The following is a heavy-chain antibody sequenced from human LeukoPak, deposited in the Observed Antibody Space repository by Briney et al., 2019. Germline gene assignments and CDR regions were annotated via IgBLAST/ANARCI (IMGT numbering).Heavy chain of an antibody. D-gene: IGHD6-13*01. CDR3: ANGYSSTYYNALDI. CDR1: GFTFNNYW. Sequence: GGSLRLSCAASGFTFNNYWMHWVRQAPGKGLVWVSRINSDGSSTTYADSVKGRFTISRDNAKNTLYLQMNSLRAEDTAVYHCANGYSSTYYNALDIRGQGTMVTVSS. V-gene: IGHV3-74*01. J-gene: IGHJ3*02. CDR2: INSDGSST.